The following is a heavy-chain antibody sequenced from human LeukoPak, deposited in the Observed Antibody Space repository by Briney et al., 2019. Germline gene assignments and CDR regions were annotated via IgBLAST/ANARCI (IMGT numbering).Heavy chain of an antibody. CDR2: IYYSGST. CDR1: GGSISSGDYY. Sequence: SGTLSLTCTVSGGSISSGDYYWSWIRQPPGKGLEWIGYIYYSGSTYYNPSLKGRVTISVDTSKNQFSLKLSSVTAADTAVYYCARAPKGYYFDYWGQGILVTVSS. CDR3: ARAPKGYYFDY. V-gene: IGHV4-30-4*01. J-gene: IGHJ4*02.